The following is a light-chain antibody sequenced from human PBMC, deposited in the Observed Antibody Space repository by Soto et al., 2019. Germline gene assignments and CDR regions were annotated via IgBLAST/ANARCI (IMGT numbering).Light chain of an antibody. CDR1: SGSVSSSYY. Sequence: QTVVTQEPSFSVSPGGTVTLTCGLTSGSVSSSYYPSWSQQTPGQAPRSLIYTTSTRSSGVPDRFSGSILGNKAALIITGAQADDEAHYYCALYMGGGIWVFGGGTKL. CDR2: TTS. V-gene: IGLV8-61*01. J-gene: IGLJ3*02. CDR3: ALYMGGGIWV.